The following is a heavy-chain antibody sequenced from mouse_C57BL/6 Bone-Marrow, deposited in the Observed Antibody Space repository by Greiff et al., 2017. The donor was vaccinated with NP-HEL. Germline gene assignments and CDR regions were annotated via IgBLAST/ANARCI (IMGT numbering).Heavy chain of an antibody. CDR2: IYPGDGDT. D-gene: IGHD1-1*01. CDR1: GYAFSSSW. Sequence: QVQLQQSGPELVKPGASVKISCKASGYAFSSSWMNWVKQRPGKGLEWIGRIYPGDGDTNYNGKFKGKATLTADKSSSTAYMQLSSLTFEDSAVYFCARFTVVPDYWGQGTTLTVSS. V-gene: IGHV1-82*01. J-gene: IGHJ2*01. CDR3: ARFTVVPDY.